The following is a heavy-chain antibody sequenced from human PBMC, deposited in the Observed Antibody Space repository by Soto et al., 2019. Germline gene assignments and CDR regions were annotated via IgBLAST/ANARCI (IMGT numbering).Heavy chain of an antibody. V-gene: IGHV3-23*01. J-gene: IGHJ4*02. D-gene: IGHD6-19*01. CDR2: ISGSGGST. CDR1: GFTFSSYA. CDR3: AKKKQGNRQWLVSGGGGDY. Sequence: GGSLRLSCAASGFTFSSYAMSWVRQAPGKGLEWVSAISGSGGSTYYADSVKGRFTISRDNSKNTLYLQMNSLRAEDTAVYYCAKKKQGNRQWLVSGGGGDYWGQGTLVTVSS.